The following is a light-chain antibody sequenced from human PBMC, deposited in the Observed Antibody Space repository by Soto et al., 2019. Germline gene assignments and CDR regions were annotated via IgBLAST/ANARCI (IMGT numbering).Light chain of an antibody. CDR1: SSDVGGYNF. CDR2: EVS. J-gene: IGLJ1*01. Sequence: QSALTQPPSASGSPGQSVTISCTGTSSDVGGYNFVSWYQQHPGKAPKVMIYEVSKRPSGVPDRFSGSKSGNTASLTVSGLQAEDEADYYCSSYAGSTTLYVLGTGTKVTVL. V-gene: IGLV2-8*01. CDR3: SSYAGSTTLYV.